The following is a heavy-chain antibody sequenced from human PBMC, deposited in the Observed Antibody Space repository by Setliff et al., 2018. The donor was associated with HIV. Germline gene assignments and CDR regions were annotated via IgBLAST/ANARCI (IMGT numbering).Heavy chain of an antibody. J-gene: IGHJ6*02. D-gene: IGHD4-17*01. CDR2: ISSSSSTI. CDR3: ARDRGPYGDNGMDV. V-gene: IGHV3-48*04. Sequence: GGSLRLSCAASGFTFSSYAMSWVRQAPGKGLEWVSYISSSSSTIYYADSVKGRFTISRDNAKNSLYLQMNSLRAEDTAVYYCARDRGPYGDNGMDVWGQGTTVTVSS. CDR1: GFTFSSYA.